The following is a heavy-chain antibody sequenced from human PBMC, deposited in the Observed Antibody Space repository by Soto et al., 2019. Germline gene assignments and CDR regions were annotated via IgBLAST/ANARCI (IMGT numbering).Heavy chain of an antibody. J-gene: IGHJ4*02. Sequence: SVKVSCKASGGTFSSYAISWVRQAPGQGLEWMGGIIPIFGTANYAQKFQGRVTITADESTSTAYMELSSLRSEDTAVYYCARGATLGRDGYNFRLPFDYWGQGTLVTVSS. CDR3: ARGATLGRDGYNFRLPFDY. CDR2: IIPIFGTA. D-gene: IGHD5-12*01. CDR1: GGTFSSYA. V-gene: IGHV1-69*13.